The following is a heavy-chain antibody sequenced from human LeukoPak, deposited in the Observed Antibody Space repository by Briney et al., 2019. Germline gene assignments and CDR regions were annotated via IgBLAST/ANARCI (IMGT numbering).Heavy chain of an antibody. V-gene: IGHV3-30*18. Sequence: GGSLRLSCAASGFTFSSYGMHWVRQAPGKGLEWVAVISYDGSNKYYADSVKGRFTISRDNSENTLYLQMNSLRAEDTAVYYCAKDNDYYFDYWGQGTLVTVSS. CDR2: ISYDGSNK. D-gene: IGHD2-21*02. J-gene: IGHJ4*02. CDR1: GFTFSSYG. CDR3: AKDNDYYFDY.